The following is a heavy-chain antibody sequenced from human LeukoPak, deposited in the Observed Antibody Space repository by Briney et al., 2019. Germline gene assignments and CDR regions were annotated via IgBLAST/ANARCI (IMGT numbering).Heavy chain of an antibody. CDR1: GDSFSSDSAI. CDR2: TYYRSKWYN. CDR3: TKDLHGDYGISY. Sequence: PSQTLSLTCGLSGDSFSSDSAIWNWIRQSPSRGLEWLGRTYYRSKWYNDYAKSVKSRIAINPDTSKNQVSLQLSSVTPEDTAVYYCTKDLHGDYGISYWGQGTLVTVSS. D-gene: IGHD4-17*01. J-gene: IGHJ4*02. V-gene: IGHV6-1*01.